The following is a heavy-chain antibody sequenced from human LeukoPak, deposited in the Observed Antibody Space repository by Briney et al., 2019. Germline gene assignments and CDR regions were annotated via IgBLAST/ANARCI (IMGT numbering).Heavy chain of an antibody. D-gene: IGHD3-22*01. CDR3: ARVTGYVIEDYFDY. CDR2: IYYSGST. J-gene: IGHJ4*02. Sequence: PSETLSLTCTVSDGSISTYYWSWIRQPPGKGLEWIGYIYYSGSTNYNPSLKSRVTISVDTSKNQFSLKLSSVTAADTAMYYCARVTGYVIEDYFDYWGQGTLVTVSS. V-gene: IGHV4-59*01. CDR1: DGSISTYY.